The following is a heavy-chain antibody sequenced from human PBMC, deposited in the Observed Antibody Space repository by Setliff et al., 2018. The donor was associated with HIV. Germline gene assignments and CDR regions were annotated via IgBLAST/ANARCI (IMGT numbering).Heavy chain of an antibody. CDR3: ARGDFGGNLWYFDY. CDR2: INAGNGNT. CDR1: GYTFTSYA. J-gene: IGHJ4*02. V-gene: IGHV1-3*01. D-gene: IGHD4-17*01. Sequence: ASVKVSCKASGYTFTSYAMHWVRQAPGQRLEWMGWINAGNGNTKYSQKFQGRVTITRDTSASTAYMELTSLTSEDTGVYYCARGDFGGNLWYFDYWGQGTLVTVSS.